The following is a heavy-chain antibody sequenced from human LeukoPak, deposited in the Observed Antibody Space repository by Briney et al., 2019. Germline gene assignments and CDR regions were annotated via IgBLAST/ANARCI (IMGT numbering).Heavy chain of an antibody. CDR3: ARVQGSGSYFRRYFDY. V-gene: IGHV3-11*05. D-gene: IGHD3-10*01. Sequence: GGSLRLSCAASGFTFSDYYMSWIRQAPGKGLEWVSYISSSSSYTNYADSVKGRFTISRDNAKNSLYLQMNSLRAEDTAVYYCARVQGSGSYFRRYFDYWGQGTLATLPS. CDR1: GFTFSDYY. J-gene: IGHJ4*02. CDR2: ISSSSSYT.